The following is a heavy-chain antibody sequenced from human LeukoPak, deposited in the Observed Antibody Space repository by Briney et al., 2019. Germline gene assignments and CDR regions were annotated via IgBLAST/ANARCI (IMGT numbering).Heavy chain of an antibody. D-gene: IGHD2-2*02. CDR3: ARIPLALNVYSFFYMDV. CDR2: ISAYNGDT. V-gene: IGHV1-18*01. CDR1: GYAFTTYG. Sequence: ASLKVSCKASGYAFTTYGISWVRQAPGQGLEWMGWISAYNGDTNYAQKFQGRIAMSTDTSTTTAYMELRSLRTDDTAVFYCARIPLALNVYSFFYMDVWGKGAAVTVSS. J-gene: IGHJ6*03.